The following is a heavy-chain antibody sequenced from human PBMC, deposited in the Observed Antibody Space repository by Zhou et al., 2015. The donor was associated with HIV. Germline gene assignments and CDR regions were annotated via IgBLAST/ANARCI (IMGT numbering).Heavy chain of an antibody. Sequence: QVQLVQSGAEVKKPGASVKVSCKASGYTFTNYGITWVRQAPGQGLEWMGGISTYNINAVYAQKFQGRVTITADESTSTAYMELSSLRSEDTAVYYCARVDRHFDYWGQGTLGHRLL. CDR1: GYTFTNYG. D-gene: IGHD2-2*03. CDR3: ARVDRHFDY. J-gene: IGHJ4*02. CDR2: ISTYNINA. V-gene: IGHV1-18*01.